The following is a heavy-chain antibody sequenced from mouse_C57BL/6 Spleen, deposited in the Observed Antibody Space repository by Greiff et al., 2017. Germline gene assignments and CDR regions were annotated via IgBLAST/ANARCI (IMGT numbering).Heavy chain of an antibody. CDR3: ARVYDYDGEAWFAY. CDR1: GFTFSDYG. Sequence: EVKLVESGGGLVKPGGSLKLSCAASGFTFSDYGMHWVRQAPEQGLEWVAYISSGSSTIYYADTVKGRFTISRDNAKHTLFLQMTSLRSEDTAMYYCARVYDYDGEAWFAYWGQGTLVTVSA. J-gene: IGHJ3*01. CDR2: ISSGSSTI. V-gene: IGHV5-17*01. D-gene: IGHD2-4*01.